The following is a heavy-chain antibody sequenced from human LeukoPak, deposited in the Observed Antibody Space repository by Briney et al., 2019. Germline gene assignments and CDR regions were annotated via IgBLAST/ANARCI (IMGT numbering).Heavy chain of an antibody. Sequence: ASETLSLTCTVSGGSISSYYWSWIRQPPGKGLEWIGYIYYSGSTNYNPSLKSRVTISVDTSKNQFSLKLSSVTAADTAVYYCARDSSGWPYFDYWGQGTLVTVSS. J-gene: IGHJ4*02. CDR3: ARDSSGWPYFDY. D-gene: IGHD6-19*01. CDR1: GGSISSYY. V-gene: IGHV4-59*12. CDR2: IYYSGST.